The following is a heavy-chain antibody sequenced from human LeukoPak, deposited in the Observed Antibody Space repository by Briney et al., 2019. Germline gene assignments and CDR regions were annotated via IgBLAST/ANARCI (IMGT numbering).Heavy chain of an antibody. CDR2: ISGSGGST. J-gene: IGHJ4*02. CDR1: GFTFSSYA. D-gene: IGHD6-25*01. Sequence: GGSLRLSCAASGFTFSSYAMSWVRQAPGKGVEWVSAISGSGGSTYYADSVKGRFTISRDNSKNTLYLQMNSLRAEDTAVYYCAKDRYSSGWYFDYWGQGTLVTVSS. CDR3: AKDRYSSGWYFDY. V-gene: IGHV3-23*01.